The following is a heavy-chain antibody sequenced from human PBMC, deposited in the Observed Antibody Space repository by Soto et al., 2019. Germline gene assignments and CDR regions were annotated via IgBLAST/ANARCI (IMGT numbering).Heavy chain of an antibody. Sequence: SQTLSLTCAISGDSVSSNSAAWNWIRQSPSRGLEWLGRTYYRSKWYNDYAVSVKSRITINPDTSKNQFSLQLNSVTPEDTAVYYCARDHPGYCSGGSCRPFDYWGQGTLVTVS. J-gene: IGHJ4*02. V-gene: IGHV6-1*01. CDR2: TYYRSKWYN. CDR1: GDSVSSNSAA. CDR3: ARDHPGYCSGGSCRPFDY. D-gene: IGHD2-15*01.